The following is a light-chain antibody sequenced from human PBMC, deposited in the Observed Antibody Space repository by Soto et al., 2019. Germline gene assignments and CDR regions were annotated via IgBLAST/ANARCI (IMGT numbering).Light chain of an antibody. J-gene: IGKJ1*01. CDR3: LQRNTYPRT. CDR1: QNVSTW. CDR2: GAS. V-gene: IGKV1-12*01. Sequence: DIQITQSPSSVSASVGDRVTVTCRASQNVSTWLTWYQQTPGKAPNLLIYGASTLQRGVPSRFSGSGSGTEFTLTISSLQPEDFATYYCLQRNTYPRTFGQGTKVEVK.